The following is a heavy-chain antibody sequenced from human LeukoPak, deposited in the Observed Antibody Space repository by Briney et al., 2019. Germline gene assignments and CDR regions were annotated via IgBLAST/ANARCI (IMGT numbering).Heavy chain of an antibody. CDR2: IYPGDSDT. Sequence: GESLKISCKASGYSFSSYWIGWVRQMPGKGLEWMGIIYPGDSDTRYSPSFEGQVTISADKFISTAYLQWSSLKASDTAMYYCARSTGTDFDYWGQGTLVTVSS. V-gene: IGHV5-51*01. CDR3: ARSTGTDFDY. J-gene: IGHJ4*02. CDR1: GYSFSSYW. D-gene: IGHD1-1*01.